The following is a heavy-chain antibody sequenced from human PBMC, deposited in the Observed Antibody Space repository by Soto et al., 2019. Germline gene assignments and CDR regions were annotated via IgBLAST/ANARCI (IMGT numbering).Heavy chain of an antibody. CDR1: GGSISSGGYY. V-gene: IGHV4-31*03. CDR2: IYYSGST. CDR3: ARVFDTVGSLEY. J-gene: IGHJ4*02. Sequence: SETLSLTCTVSGGSISSGGYYWSWIRQHPGKGLEWIGYIYYSGSTYYNPSLKSRVTISVDTSKNQFSLKLSSVTAADTAVYYCARVFDTVGSLEYWGQGTLVTVSS. D-gene: IGHD3-10*02.